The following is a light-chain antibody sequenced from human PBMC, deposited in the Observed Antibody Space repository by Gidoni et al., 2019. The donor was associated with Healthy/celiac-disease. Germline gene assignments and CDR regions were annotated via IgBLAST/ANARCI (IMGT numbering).Light chain of an antibody. J-gene: IGLJ2*01. V-gene: IGLV3-1*01. CDR1: KLGDKY. CDR2: QDS. CDR3: QAWDSSTYVV. Sequence: SYELTQPPPVSVSPGQTASITCSGDKLGDKYACWYQQKQGQSPVLIIYQDSKRPSGIPERFSGSNSGNTATLTISGTQAMDEADYYCQAWDSSTYVVFGGGTKLTVL.